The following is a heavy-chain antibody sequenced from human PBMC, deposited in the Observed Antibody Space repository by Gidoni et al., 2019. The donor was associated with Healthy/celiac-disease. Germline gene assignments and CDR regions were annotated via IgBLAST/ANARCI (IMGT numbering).Heavy chain of an antibody. CDR1: GFTVTSHS. V-gene: IGHV3-53*01. CDR3: ARVAVAGTQPHYYYYYGMDV. D-gene: IGHD6-19*01. CDR2: IYSGGRT. J-gene: IGHJ6*02. Sequence: EVQLVASARGLIQSAVSLRLSCAASGFTVTSHSLRWVRQAQGKGLEWVSVIYSGGRTYYADSVKSRFTISRDNSKNTLYLQMNSLRAEDTAVYYCARVAVAGTQPHYYYYYGMDVWGQGTTVTVSS.